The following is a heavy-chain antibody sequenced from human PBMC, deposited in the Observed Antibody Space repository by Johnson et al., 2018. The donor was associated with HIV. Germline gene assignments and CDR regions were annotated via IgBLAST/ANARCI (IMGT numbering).Heavy chain of an antibody. CDR2: ISGSGGST. D-gene: IGHD2-2*02. CDR3: AKDIGAQYTFGDAFDI. J-gene: IGHJ3*02. V-gene: IGHV3-23*04. CDR1: GFTFSSYA. Sequence: VQLVESGGGLVQPGGSLRLSCAASGFTFSSYAMSWVRQAPGKGLEWVSAISGSGGSTYYAASVTGRFTISRDNAKNSLYLQMNRLRAEDTALYYCAKDIGAQYTFGDAFDIWGQGTMVTVS.